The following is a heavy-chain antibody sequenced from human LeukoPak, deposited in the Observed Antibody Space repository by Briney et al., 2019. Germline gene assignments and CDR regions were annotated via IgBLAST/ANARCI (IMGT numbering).Heavy chain of an antibody. D-gene: IGHD5-12*01. CDR2: ISAYNGNT. CDR3: ARDLGYSGYDWLVSNSAGYYYYGMDV. V-gene: IGHV1-18*01. CDR1: GYTFTSYG. Sequence: ASVKVSCKASGYTFTSYGISWVRQTPGQGLEWMGWISAYNGNTNHAQKLQGRVTMTTDTSTSTAYMELRSLRSDDTAVYYCARDLGYSGYDWLVSNSAGYYYYGMDVWGQGTTVTVSS. J-gene: IGHJ6*02.